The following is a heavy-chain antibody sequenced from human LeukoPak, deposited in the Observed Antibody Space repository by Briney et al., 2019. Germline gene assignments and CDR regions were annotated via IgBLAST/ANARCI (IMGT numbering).Heavy chain of an antibody. V-gene: IGHV4-59*01. D-gene: IGHD3-10*01. J-gene: IGHJ5*01. Sequence: SGTLSLTCTVSGDSISTYYWSWIRQPPGKGLEWIGYIYYSGSTNYNPSLKSRVTISVDTSKNQFSLKLSSVTAADTAVYYCARGGYYGSGGDFDCWGQGTLVTVSS. CDR3: ARGGYYGSGGDFDC. CDR1: GDSISTYY. CDR2: IYYSGST.